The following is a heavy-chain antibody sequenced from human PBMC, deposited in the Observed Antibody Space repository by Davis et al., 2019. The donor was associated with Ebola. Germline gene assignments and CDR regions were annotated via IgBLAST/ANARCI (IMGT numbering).Heavy chain of an antibody. J-gene: IGHJ5*02. CDR3: APLDKYCTNGVCEGDP. CDR1: GYSFTSYW. CDR2: IDPSDSYT. V-gene: IGHV5-10-1*01. Sequence: GESLKISCKGSGYSFTSYWISWVRQMPGKGLEWMGRIDPSDSYTNYSPSFQGHVTISADKSISTAYLQWSSLKASDTAMYYCAPLDKYCTNGVCEGDPWGQGTLVTVSS. D-gene: IGHD2-8*01.